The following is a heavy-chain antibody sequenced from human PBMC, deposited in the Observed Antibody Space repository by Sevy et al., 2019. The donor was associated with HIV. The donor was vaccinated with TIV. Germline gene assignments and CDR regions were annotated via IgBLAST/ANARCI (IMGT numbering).Heavy chain of an antibody. CDR2: ISYDGRLK. V-gene: IGHV3-30*04. Sequence: GGSLRLSCAASGFTFSTHALHWDRQAPGKGLEWVALISYDGRLKYYADSVKGRFTISRDDAKNTLYLQMNSLRAEDTAVYYCAREGGHTTAWSPGNYWGQGTLVTVSS. J-gene: IGHJ4*02. D-gene: IGHD6-19*01. CDR1: GFTFSTHA. CDR3: AREGGHTTAWSPGNY.